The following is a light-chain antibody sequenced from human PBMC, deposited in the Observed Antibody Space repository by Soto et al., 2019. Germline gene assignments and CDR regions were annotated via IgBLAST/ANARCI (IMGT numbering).Light chain of an antibody. CDR2: AAS. V-gene: IGKV1-6*01. J-gene: IGKJ1*01. CDR1: QGIRND. CDR3: LQDYDFWT. Sequence: AIQMTQSPSSPSASVGDRVTITCRASQGIRNDLSWFQQKPGKAPKLLIYAASTLQSGVPSRFSGSGSGTDFTLTISSLQPEDLATYDCLQDYDFWTFGQGTKVEI.